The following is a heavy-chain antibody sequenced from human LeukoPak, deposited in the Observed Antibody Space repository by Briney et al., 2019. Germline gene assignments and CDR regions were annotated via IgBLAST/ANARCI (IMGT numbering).Heavy chain of an antibody. Sequence: ASVKVSCKASGYTFTGYYMHWVRQAPGQGLEWMGWINPNSGGTNYAQKFQGRVTMTRDTPISTAYMELSRLRSDDTAVYYCARRRTSGWYPDYFDYWGQGTLVTVSS. V-gene: IGHV1-2*02. D-gene: IGHD6-19*01. J-gene: IGHJ4*02. CDR1: GYTFTGYY. CDR3: ARRRTSGWYPDYFDY. CDR2: INPNSGGT.